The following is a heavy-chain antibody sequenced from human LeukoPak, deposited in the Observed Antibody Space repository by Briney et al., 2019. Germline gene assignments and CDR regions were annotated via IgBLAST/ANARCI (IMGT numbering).Heavy chain of an antibody. J-gene: IGHJ5*02. CDR3: AKAHSGGWYNWFDP. CDR2: ISSSSSYI. V-gene: IGHV3-21*01. D-gene: IGHD6-19*01. CDR1: GFTFRRYG. Sequence: GGTLRLSCAASGFTFRRYGMTWVRQAPGKGLEWVSSISSSSSYIYYADSVKGRFTISRDNAKNSLYLQMNSLRAEDTAVYYCAKAHSGGWYNWFDPWGQGTLVTVSS.